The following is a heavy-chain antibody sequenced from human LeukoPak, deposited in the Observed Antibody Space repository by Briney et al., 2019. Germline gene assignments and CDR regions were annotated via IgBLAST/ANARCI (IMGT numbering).Heavy chain of an antibody. CDR2: ISSSSSYI. CDR1: GFTFSSYS. D-gene: IGHD7-27*01. J-gene: IGHJ5*02. CDR3: ARESTGGTNWFDP. Sequence: GGSLRLSCAASGFTFSSYSMNWVRQAPGKGLEWVSSISSSSSYIYYADSVKGRFTISRDNAENSLYLQMNSLRAEDTAVYYCARESTGGTNWFDPWGQGTLATVSS. V-gene: IGHV3-21*01.